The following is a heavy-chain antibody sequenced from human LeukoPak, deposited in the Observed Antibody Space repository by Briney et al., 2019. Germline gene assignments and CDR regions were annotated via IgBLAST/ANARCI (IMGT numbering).Heavy chain of an antibody. CDR1: GGSISSSSYY. Sequence: SETLSLTCTVSGGSISSSSYYWGWIRQPPWKGLEWIGSIYYSGSTYYNPSLKSRFTISVDTSKNQFTLKLSSVTAADTAVYYCARHEGGVTGPRVDYFDYWGQGTLVTVSS. D-gene: IGHD3-16*01. CDR2: IYYSGST. CDR3: ARHEGGVTGPRVDYFDY. J-gene: IGHJ4*02. V-gene: IGHV4-39*01.